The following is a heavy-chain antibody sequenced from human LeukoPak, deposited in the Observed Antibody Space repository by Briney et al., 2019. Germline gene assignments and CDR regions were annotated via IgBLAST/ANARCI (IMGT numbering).Heavy chain of an antibody. V-gene: IGHV4-4*07. Sequence: PSETLSLTCTVSGGSISSYYWSWIRQPAGKGLEWIGRIYTSGSTNYNPSLKSRVTMSVDTSKNQFPLKLSSVTAADTAEYYCARSRQQLEDYYYYYYMDVWGKGTTATVSS. D-gene: IGHD6-13*01. CDR2: IYTSGST. J-gene: IGHJ6*03. CDR1: GGSISSYY. CDR3: ARSRQQLEDYYYYYYMDV.